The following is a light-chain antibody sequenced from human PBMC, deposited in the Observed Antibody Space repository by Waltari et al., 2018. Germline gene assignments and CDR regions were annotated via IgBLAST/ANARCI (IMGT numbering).Light chain of an antibody. CDR1: SLRTYY. V-gene: IGLV3-19*01. CDR3: HSRDRSGNVL. CDR2: GKN. J-gene: IGLJ2*01. Sequence: SSELTQDPAVSVALGQTVRITCQGASLRTYYVSWFHQKPGQAPALVIYGKNNRPSGIPDRFSASSSGSTASLTIIGAQAEDEADYYCHSRDRSGNVLIGGGTKLTVV.